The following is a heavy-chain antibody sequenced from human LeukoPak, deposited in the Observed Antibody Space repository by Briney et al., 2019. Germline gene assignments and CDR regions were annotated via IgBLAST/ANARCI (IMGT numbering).Heavy chain of an antibody. Sequence: PGGSLRLSCAASGFIVSSSYMSWVRQPPGKGLEWVSGIYTDGSTYYADSVQGRFTISRDNSKNTLYLQMNSLRADDTSVYYCVRGHYSNTLGGQGTLVTVSS. CDR1: GFIVSSSY. V-gene: IGHV3-66*01. D-gene: IGHD4-11*01. CDR3: VRGHYSNTL. J-gene: IGHJ4*02. CDR2: IYTDGST.